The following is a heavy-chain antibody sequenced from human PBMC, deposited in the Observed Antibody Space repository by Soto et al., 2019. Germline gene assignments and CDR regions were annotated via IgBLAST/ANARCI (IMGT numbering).Heavy chain of an antibody. CDR1: GGSFSGYY. D-gene: IGHD1-1*01. Sequence: SETLSLTCAVYGGSFSGYYWTWIRQPPATGLEWIGEINHSGSTNYNPSLKSRVTISVDTSKNQFYLKLNSVTAADTAVYYCASNKQPRAGGPPRSDHWGQGTLVTVSS. CDR3: ASNKQPRAGGPPRSDH. V-gene: IGHV4-34*01. J-gene: IGHJ4*02. CDR2: INHSGST.